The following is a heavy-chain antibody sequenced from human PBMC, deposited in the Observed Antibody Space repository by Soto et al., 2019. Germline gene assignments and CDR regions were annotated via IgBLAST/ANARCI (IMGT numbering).Heavy chain of an antibody. V-gene: IGHV3-33*06. CDR2: IWYDGSNK. D-gene: IGHD4-17*01. J-gene: IGHJ6*03. CDR3: AKKGGDYYYYYYMDV. CDR1: GFTFSSYG. Sequence: GGSLRLSCAASGFTFSSYGMHWVRQAPGKGLEWVAVIWYDGSNKYYADSVKGRFTISRDNSKNTLYLQMNSLRAEDTAVYYCAKKGGDYYYYYYMDVWGKGTTVTVSS.